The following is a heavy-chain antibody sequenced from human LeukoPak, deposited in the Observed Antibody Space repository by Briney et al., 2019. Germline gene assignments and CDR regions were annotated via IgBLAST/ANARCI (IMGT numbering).Heavy chain of an antibody. CDR1: GYSISSGYY. D-gene: IGHD3/OR15-3a*01. V-gene: IGHV4-38-2*02. Sequence: SETLSLTCTVSGYSISSGYYWCWIRQPPGKGLEWIGSIYHSGSTYYNPSLTRRVTISVAPSKTQLSLKLCSVTAADTAVYYCARHGLYEDTINWFDPCGQGTLVTVSS. CDR2: IYHSGST. J-gene: IGHJ5*02. CDR3: ARHGLYEDTINWFDP.